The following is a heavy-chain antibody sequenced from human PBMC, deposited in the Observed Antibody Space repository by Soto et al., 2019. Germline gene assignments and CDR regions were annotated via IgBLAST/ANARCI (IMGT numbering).Heavy chain of an antibody. J-gene: IGHJ4*02. D-gene: IGHD3-9*01. CDR2: ISGSGGST. V-gene: IGHV3-23*01. CDR1: GFTLSSYA. CDR3: AKSRYFAHSIWGGY. Sequence: EVQLLESGGGLVQPGGSLRLSCAASGFTLSSYARSWVRQAPGKGLEWVSAISGSGGSTYYADSVKGRFTISRDNSKNTLYLQMNSLRAEDTAVYYCAKSRYFAHSIWGGYWGQGTLVTVSS.